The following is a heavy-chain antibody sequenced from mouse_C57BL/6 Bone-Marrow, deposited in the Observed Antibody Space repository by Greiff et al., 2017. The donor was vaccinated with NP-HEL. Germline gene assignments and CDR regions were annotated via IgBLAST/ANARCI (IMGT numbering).Heavy chain of an antibody. CDR3: ARRRYGSGDRYFDV. CDR2: IYPRDGST. D-gene: IGHD1-1*01. CDR1: GYTFTSYD. V-gene: IGHV1-85*01. Sequence: QVQLQQSGPELVKPGASVKLSCKASGYTFTSYDINWVKQRPGQGLEWIGWIYPRDGSTKYNEKLKGKATLTVDTSSSTAYMDIHSLTSEDSAVYFCARRRYGSGDRYFDVWGTGTTVTVSS. J-gene: IGHJ1*03.